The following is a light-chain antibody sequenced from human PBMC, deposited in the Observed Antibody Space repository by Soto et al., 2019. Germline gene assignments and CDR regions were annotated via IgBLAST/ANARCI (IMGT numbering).Light chain of an antibody. CDR3: QKRSNWPPFT. Sequence: EVVLTQSPATLSLSPGERATLSCRASQSVNRYLAWYQQKPGQAPRLLIYDTSNRATGIPARFSGSGSGTDFTLTISRLEPEDFAVYYCQKRSNWPPFTFGPGTKVDIK. CDR2: DTS. CDR1: QSVNRY. J-gene: IGKJ3*01. V-gene: IGKV3-11*01.